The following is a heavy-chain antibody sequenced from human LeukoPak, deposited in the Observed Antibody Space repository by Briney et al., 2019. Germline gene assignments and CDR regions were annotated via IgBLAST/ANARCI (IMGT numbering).Heavy chain of an antibody. V-gene: IGHV5-51*01. CDR3: ARLSDGWSTGLGY. CDR2: IYPDDSDA. D-gene: IGHD3/OR15-3a*01. Sequence: GESLKISCKGSGYSFTTYWIGWVRQMPGKGLEWMGIIYPDDSDARYSPSFQGQVTISVDNSVTTAYLQWTSLMASDTAMYYCARLSDGWSTGLGYWGQGTLVTVSS. CDR1: GYSFTTYW. J-gene: IGHJ4*02.